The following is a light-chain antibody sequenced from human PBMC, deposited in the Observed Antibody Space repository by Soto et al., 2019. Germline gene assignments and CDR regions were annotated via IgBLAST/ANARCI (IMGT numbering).Light chain of an antibody. CDR2: GAS. J-gene: IGKJ1*01. CDR3: LHHGSSLWT. CDR1: QSVSSSY. Sequence: EIVLTQSPGTLSLSQGERATLSCRASQSVSSSYLAWYQQKPGQAPRLLIYGASSRATGIPDRFSGSGSGTDFTLTISRLEPEDFAMYYCLHHGSSLWTFGQGTKVDIK. V-gene: IGKV3-20*01.